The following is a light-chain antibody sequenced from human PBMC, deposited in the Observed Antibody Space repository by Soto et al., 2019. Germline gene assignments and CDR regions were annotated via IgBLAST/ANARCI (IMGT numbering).Light chain of an antibody. Sequence: EIVMTQSPATLSVSPGERATLSCRASQSVSSNLAWYQQKPGQAPRLLIYDASTRATGIPARFSGSGYETEFTLTISSLQSEDFAGYYCQQYNNWPVTFGPATKVEI. CDR2: DAS. J-gene: IGKJ3*01. V-gene: IGKV3-15*01. CDR3: QQYNNWPVT. CDR1: QSVSSN.